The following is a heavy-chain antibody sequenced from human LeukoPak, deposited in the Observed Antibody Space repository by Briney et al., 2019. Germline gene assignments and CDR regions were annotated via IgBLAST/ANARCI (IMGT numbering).Heavy chain of an antibody. CDR3: SYGDYDAFDI. Sequence: GGSLRLSCAASGFTFSSYWMSWVRQAPGKGLEWVANIKQDGSEKYYVDSVKGRFTISRDNAKNSLYLQLNSLRAEDTAVYYCSYGDYDAFDIWGQGTMVTVSS. CDR1: GFTFSSYW. D-gene: IGHD4-17*01. J-gene: IGHJ3*02. V-gene: IGHV3-7*01. CDR2: IKQDGSEK.